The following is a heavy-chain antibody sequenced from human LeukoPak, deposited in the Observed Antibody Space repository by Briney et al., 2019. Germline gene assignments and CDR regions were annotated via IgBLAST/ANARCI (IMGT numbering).Heavy chain of an antibody. V-gene: IGHV3-7*03. D-gene: IGHD3-22*01. Sequence: LPGGSLRLSCAASGFTFSSYWMSWVRQAPGKGLEWVANIKQDGSEKYYVDSVKGRFTISRDNAKNSLYLQMNSLRAEDTAVYYCAKDGFVSSGYYFDYWGQGTLVSVSS. CDR2: IKQDGSEK. J-gene: IGHJ4*02. CDR3: AKDGFVSSGYYFDY. CDR1: GFTFSSYW.